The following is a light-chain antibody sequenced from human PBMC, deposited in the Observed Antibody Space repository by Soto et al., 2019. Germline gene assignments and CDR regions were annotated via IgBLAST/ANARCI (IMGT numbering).Light chain of an antibody. CDR2: AAS. CDR3: LQHNSYPLT. CDR1: HAISSY. Sequence: DIQLTQSPSSLSASVGDRVTITCRASHAISSYLAWYQQKPGKGPKLLIHAASTLQSGVPLRFSGSGSGTEITLTISSLQSEDFATYYCLQHNSYPLTFGQGTKVDIK. V-gene: IGKV1-9*01. J-gene: IGKJ1*01.